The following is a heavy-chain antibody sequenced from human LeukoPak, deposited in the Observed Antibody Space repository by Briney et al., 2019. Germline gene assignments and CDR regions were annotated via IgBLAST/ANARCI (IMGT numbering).Heavy chain of an antibody. CDR1: GYSISSGYY. CDR3: ARDAPGPGYFDL. J-gene: IGHJ2*01. V-gene: IGHV4-38-2*02. CDR2: IYHSGST. Sequence: SETLSLTCTVSGYSISSGYYWGWIRRPPGKGLEWIGSIYHSGSTYYNPSLKSRVTISVDTSKNQFSLKLSSVTAADTAVYYCARDAPGPGYFDLWGRGTLVTVSS.